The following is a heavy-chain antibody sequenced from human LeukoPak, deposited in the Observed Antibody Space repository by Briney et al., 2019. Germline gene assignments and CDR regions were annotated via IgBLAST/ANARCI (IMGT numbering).Heavy chain of an antibody. CDR2: SDRHGNT. Sequence: SETLSLTCAIYDESFSGYLSDSYWSWVRRPPGKGLEWIGESDRHGNTNYSPSLESRVTISIQTSKSQFSLNLNSVTDADTAVYYCARRGGGNYPYYFDYWGRGTPVTVSS. D-gene: IGHD3-16*01. J-gene: IGHJ4*02. CDR3: ARRGGGNYPYYFDY. CDR1: DESFSGYLSDSY. V-gene: IGHV4-34*01.